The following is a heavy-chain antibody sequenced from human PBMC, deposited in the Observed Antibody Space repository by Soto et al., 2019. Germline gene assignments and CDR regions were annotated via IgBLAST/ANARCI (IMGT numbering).Heavy chain of an antibody. CDR2: IKQDGSEK. CDR3: ARATPLLGTVTNDAFDI. Sequence: GGSLRLSCAASGFTFSSYWMSWVRQAPGKGLEWVANIKQDGSEKYYVDSVKGRFTISRDNAKNSLYLQMNSLRAEDTAVYYCARATPLLGTVTNDAFDIWGQGTMVTVSS. J-gene: IGHJ3*02. V-gene: IGHV3-7*01. CDR1: GFTFSSYW. D-gene: IGHD4-17*01.